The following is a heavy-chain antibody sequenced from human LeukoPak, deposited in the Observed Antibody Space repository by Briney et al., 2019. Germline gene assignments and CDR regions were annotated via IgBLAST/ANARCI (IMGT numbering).Heavy chain of an antibody. Sequence: ASETLSLTCTVSGGSISSYYWSWIRQPPGKGLEWIGYIYYSGSTNYNPSLKSRVTISVDTSKRQLSLKLTSVTVTDTAVYYCARQISPYGMDVWGQGTTVIVSS. CDR3: ARQISPYGMDV. CDR1: GGSISSYY. J-gene: IGHJ6*02. V-gene: IGHV4-59*08. CDR2: IYYSGST. D-gene: IGHD2/OR15-2a*01.